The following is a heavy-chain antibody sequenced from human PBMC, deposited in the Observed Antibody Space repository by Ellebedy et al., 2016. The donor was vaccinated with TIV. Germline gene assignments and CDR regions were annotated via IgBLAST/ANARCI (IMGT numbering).Heavy chain of an antibody. CDR3: ARDRPGKQQLVLGYYYYGMDV. Sequence: GGSLRLXXAASGFTFSSYSMNWVRQAPGKGLEWVSYISSSSSTIYYADSVKGRFTISRDNAKNSLYLQMNSLRAEDTAVYYCARDRPGKQQLVLGYYYYGMDVWGQGTTVTVSS. J-gene: IGHJ6*02. D-gene: IGHD6-13*01. CDR2: ISSSSSTI. V-gene: IGHV3-48*04. CDR1: GFTFSSYS.